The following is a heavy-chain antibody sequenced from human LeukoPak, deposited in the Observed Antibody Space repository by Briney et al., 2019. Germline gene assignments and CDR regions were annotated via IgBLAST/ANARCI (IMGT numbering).Heavy chain of an antibody. CDR2: IYYSRRC. Sequence: PSDSLSLTCTVSGGSLSSYYWGWIRQPPGKGLEWIGSIYYSRRCNYNPSLKSRVTISVDTSKKQFSLKLSSVTAADTAVYYCASSVVVNADFDYWGQGTLVNVYS. CDR3: ASSVVVNADFDY. V-gene: IGHV4-39*01. D-gene: IGHD2-21*01. CDR1: GGSLSSYY. J-gene: IGHJ4*02.